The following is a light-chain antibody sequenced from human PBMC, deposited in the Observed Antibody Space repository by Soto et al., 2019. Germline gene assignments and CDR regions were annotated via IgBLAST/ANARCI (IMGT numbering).Light chain of an antibody. V-gene: IGLV1-44*01. CDR3: AACDDGLNGWL. CDR1: NCNVGNYT. J-gene: IGLJ3*02. Sequence: QSVLTQPPSVSGTPGQRVTISCSGSNCNVGNYTVNWYQQFPGTSPRLLIEDYNQRPSGVPDRFSGSKSANSASLAISGLKSEDEADYYCAACDDGLNGWLFGGGTKLTVL. CDR2: DYN.